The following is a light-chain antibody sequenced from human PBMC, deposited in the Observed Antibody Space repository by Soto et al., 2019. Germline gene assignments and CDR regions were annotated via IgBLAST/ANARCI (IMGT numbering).Light chain of an antibody. CDR3: QQYSSSLT. J-gene: IGKJ4*01. CDR2: AAS. Sequence: DIVMTQSPDSLAVSLGERATINCKSSQSVLYSSNNKNYLNWYQQKPGKAPKLLIYAASSLQSGVPSRFSGSGSGTDFTLTISRLEPEDFAVYYCQQYSSSLTFGGGTKVDIK. CDR1: QSVLYSSNNKNY. V-gene: IGKV4-1*01.